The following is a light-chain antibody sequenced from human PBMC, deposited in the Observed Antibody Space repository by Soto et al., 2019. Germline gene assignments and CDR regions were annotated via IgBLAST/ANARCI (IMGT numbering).Light chain of an antibody. J-gene: IGKJ3*01. CDR1: QSLLHGNGYIY. Sequence: DIVLTQSPLSLAVTPGEPASISCRSSQSLLHGNGYIYLDWYLQKPGQSPQLLIYLGSNRASGVPDRFSGSGSGTDFTLRISRVEAEDVGVYYCMEALQTSFTFGPGTKVDLK. V-gene: IGKV2-28*01. CDR3: MEALQTSFT. CDR2: LGS.